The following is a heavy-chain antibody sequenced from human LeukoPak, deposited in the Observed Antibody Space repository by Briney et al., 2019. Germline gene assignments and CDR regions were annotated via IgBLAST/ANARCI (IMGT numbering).Heavy chain of an antibody. CDR3: ARGRTVTTNLVDY. V-gene: IGHV4-4*02. D-gene: IGHD4-17*01. CDR1: GDSINSLDL. J-gene: IGHJ4*02. Sequence: SGTLSLTCTVSGDSINSLDLWSWVRQPPGKGLEWIGEMYLSGTTHSNPSVKSRVTISIDKSKNQFFLNLSSVTAADTAVYYCARGRTVTTNLVDYWGQGTLVTVSS. CDR2: MYLSGTT.